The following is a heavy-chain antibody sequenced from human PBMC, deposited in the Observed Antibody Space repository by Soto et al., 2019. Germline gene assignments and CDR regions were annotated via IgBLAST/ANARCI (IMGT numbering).Heavy chain of an antibody. CDR3: ALEWSSPEGNWFDP. V-gene: IGHV4-31*03. D-gene: IGHD2-15*01. CDR1: GGSISSGGYY. CDR2: IYYSGST. Sequence: QVQLQESGPGLVKPSQTLSLTCTVSGGSISSGGYYWSWIRQHPGKGLEWIGYIYYSGSTYYNPSLKSRVNISVDTSKNQFALKLSSVTAADTAVYYCALEWSSPEGNWFDPWGQGTLVNVSS. J-gene: IGHJ5*02.